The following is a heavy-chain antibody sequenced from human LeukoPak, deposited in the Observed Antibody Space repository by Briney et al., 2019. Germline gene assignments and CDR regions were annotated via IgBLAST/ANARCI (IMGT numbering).Heavy chain of an antibody. J-gene: IGHJ4*02. Sequence: GGSLRLSCAASGFTFSSYSMNWVRQAPGKGLEWVSSISSSSSYIYYADSVKGRFTISRDNAKNSLYLQMNSLRAEDTAVYYCASWPGGWYGEDSWGQGTLVTVSS. V-gene: IGHV3-21*01. CDR2: ISSSSSYI. D-gene: IGHD6-19*01. CDR3: ASWPGGWYGEDS. CDR1: GFTFSSYS.